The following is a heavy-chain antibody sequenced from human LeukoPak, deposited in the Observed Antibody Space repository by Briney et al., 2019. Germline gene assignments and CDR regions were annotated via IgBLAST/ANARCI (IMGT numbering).Heavy chain of an antibody. D-gene: IGHD6-13*01. V-gene: IGHV1-2*02. CDR2: INPNSGGT. CDR1: GYTFTVYY. CDR3: ARDGSSSWYLGFNWFDP. Sequence: ASVTVSCKASGYTFTVYYMHWVRQAPGQGLEWMGWINPNSGGTNYAQKFQGRVTMTRDTSISTAYMELSRLRSDDTAVYYCARDGSSSWYLGFNWFDPWGQGTLVTVSS. J-gene: IGHJ5*02.